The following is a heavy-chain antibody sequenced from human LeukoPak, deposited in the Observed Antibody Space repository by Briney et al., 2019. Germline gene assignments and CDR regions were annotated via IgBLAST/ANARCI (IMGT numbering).Heavy chain of an antibody. V-gene: IGHV3-21*06. CDR3: ARVSSGCAVDLYYFDY. CDR2: ISSSSSYI. J-gene: IGHJ4*02. D-gene: IGHD6-19*01. CDR1: GFTFRSYS. Sequence: GGSLRLSCAASGFTFRSYSMNWVRQAPGKGLEWVSSISSSSSYIYYADSVKGRFTISRDNAKNSLYLQMNSLRAEDTAVYYCARVSSGCAVDLYYFDYWGQGTLVTVSS.